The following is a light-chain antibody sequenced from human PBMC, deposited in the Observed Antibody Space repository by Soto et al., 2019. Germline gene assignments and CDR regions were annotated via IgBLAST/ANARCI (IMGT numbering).Light chain of an antibody. V-gene: IGKV1D-13*01. CDR1: QDISSA. CDR3: QQFNKYPRTYT. CDR2: DAA. J-gene: IGKJ2*01. Sequence: AIQLTQSPSSLSASVGDRVTITCRASQDISSALAWYQQKAGKAPKLLIYDAASLESGVSSRFSGSGSGTDFTHTISSLRPEDFATYYCQQFNKYPRTYTFGQGTKLEIK.